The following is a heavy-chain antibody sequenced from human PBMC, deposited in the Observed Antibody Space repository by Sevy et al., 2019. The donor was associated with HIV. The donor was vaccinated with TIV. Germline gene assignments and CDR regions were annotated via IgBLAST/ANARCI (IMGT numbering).Heavy chain of an antibody. CDR2: ISAYNGNT. CDR3: ARGYYDLWSGYYRRDAFDI. D-gene: IGHD3-3*01. Sequence: ASVKVSCTASGYTFTSYGISWVRQAPGQGLEWMGWISAYNGNTNYAQKLQGRVTLTTDTSTSTAYMELRSLRSDDKAGYYCARGYYDLWSGYYRRDAFDIWGQGTMVTVSS. V-gene: IGHV1-18*01. CDR1: GYTFTSYG. J-gene: IGHJ3*02.